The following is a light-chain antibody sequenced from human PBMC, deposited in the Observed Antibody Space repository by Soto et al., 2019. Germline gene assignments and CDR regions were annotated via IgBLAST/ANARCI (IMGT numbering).Light chain of an antibody. CDR3: QQYGSTTDWT. J-gene: IGKJ1*01. CDR2: GAS. V-gene: IGKV3-20*01. CDR1: QSVSSSY. Sequence: ETVLTQSPCTLSLSPGDRATLSCRASQSVSSSYLAWYQQKPGQAPRLLIYGASSRATGIPDRFSGSGSGSGFALTISILEPEDFAVDYYQQYGSTTDWTFGEGTKVDIK.